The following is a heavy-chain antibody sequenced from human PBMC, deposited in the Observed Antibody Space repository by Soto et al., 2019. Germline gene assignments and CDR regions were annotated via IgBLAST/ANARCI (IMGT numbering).Heavy chain of an antibody. J-gene: IGHJ4*02. CDR3: ARQIRYTYGYFPRYIDQ. Sequence: SETLSLTCAVSGGSFTSNNWWTWVRQPPGQGLEWIGEIYRTGSTNYNPSLKSRVTISLDKSENQFSLKVTSLTAADSAMYFCARQIRYTYGYFPRYIDQWGQGTRVTVSS. V-gene: IGHV4-4*02. CDR1: GGSFTSNNW. CDR2: IYRTGST. D-gene: IGHD5-18*01.